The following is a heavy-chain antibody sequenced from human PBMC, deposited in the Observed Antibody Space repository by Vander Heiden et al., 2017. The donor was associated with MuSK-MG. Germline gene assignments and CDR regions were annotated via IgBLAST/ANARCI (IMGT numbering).Heavy chain of an antibody. V-gene: IGHV1-2*02. CDR3: ARGTKVLSFGETDN. D-gene: IGHD3-10*01. J-gene: IGHJ4*02. CDR2: VHPNSGGT. Sequence: QVQLVQSGAGVKKPGASAKVCCKASGSTLPAYYMHWVRQAPGQGLGWMGGVHPNSGGTNYAQEYEGRVTMTRDTSISNAYMEVSRLRSGDTAVYYCARGTKVLSFGETDNWRQGTLVTVS. CDR1: GSTLPAYY.